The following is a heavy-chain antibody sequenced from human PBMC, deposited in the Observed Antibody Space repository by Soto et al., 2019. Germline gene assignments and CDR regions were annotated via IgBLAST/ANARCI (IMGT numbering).Heavy chain of an antibody. CDR3: ARDPYGYYDSSGYPALHFDY. Sequence: PGGSLRLSCAASGFTFSSYGMHWVRQAPGKGLEWVAVIWYDGSKKYYADSVKGRFTISRDNSNNTLYLQMNSLRAEDTAVYYCARDPYGYYDSSGYPALHFDYWGQGTLVTVSS. J-gene: IGHJ4*02. V-gene: IGHV3-33*01. D-gene: IGHD3-22*01. CDR2: IWYDGSKK. CDR1: GFTFSSYG.